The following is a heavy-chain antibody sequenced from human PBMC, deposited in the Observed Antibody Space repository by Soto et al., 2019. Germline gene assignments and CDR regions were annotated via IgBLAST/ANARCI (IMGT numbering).Heavy chain of an antibody. CDR3: AKDQGGAIPGY. J-gene: IGHJ4*02. V-gene: IGHV3-30*18. D-gene: IGHD3-10*01. Sequence: QVQLVESGGGVVQPGRSLRLSCAASGFTFSSYGMHWVRQAPGKGLAWVAVISYDGSNKYYADSVKGRFTISRDHSKNTRYLQMNSLRAEDTAVYYCAKDQGGAIPGYWGQGTLVTVSS. CDR2: ISYDGSNK. CDR1: GFTFSSYG.